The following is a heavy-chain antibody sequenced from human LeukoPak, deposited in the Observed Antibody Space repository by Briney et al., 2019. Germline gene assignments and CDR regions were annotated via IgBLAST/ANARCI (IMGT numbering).Heavy chain of an antibody. CDR1: GFTFSCYG. CDR3: AKGDSGWYGYYFDY. CDR2: ISGSGGST. V-gene: IGHV3-23*01. Sequence: GGSLRLSCAASGFTFSCYGMSWVRQAPGKGLEWVSAISGSGGSTYYADSVKGRFTISRDNSKNTLYLQMNSLRAEDTAVYYCAKGDSGWYGYYFDYWGQGTLVTVSS. D-gene: IGHD6-19*01. J-gene: IGHJ4*02.